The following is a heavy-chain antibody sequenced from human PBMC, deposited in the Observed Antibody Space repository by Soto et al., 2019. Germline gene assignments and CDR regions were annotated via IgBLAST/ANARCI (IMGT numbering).Heavy chain of an antibody. CDR2: IYYSGST. D-gene: IGHD5-12*01. V-gene: IGHV4-61*08. CDR1: GGSISSGGYH. CDR3: ARDRHYSGGYYYGMDV. J-gene: IGHJ6*02. Sequence: SESLSLTCTVSGGSISSGGYHWSWIRQHPGKGLEWIGYIYYSGSTNYNPSLKSRVTISVDTSKNQFSLKLSSVTAADTAVYYCARDRHYSGGYYYGMDVWGQGTTVTVSS.